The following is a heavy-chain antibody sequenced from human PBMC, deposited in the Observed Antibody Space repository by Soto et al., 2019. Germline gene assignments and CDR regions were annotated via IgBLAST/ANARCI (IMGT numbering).Heavy chain of an antibody. CDR1: GYSFTSYW. Sequence: GESLKISCKGSGYSFTSYWISWVRQMPGKGLEWMGRIDPSDSYTNYSPSFQGHVTISADKSISTAYLQWSSLKASDTAMYYCARHSPTSGYDDYYYYGMDVWGQGTTVTVSS. J-gene: IGHJ6*02. D-gene: IGHD5-12*01. CDR2: IDPSDSYT. V-gene: IGHV5-10-1*01. CDR3: ARHSPTSGYDDYYYYGMDV.